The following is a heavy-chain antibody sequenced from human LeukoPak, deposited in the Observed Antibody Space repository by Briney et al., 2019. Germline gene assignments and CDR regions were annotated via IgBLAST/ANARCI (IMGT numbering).Heavy chain of an antibody. D-gene: IGHD6-13*01. V-gene: IGHV1-2*02. Sequence: ASVKVSCKASGYTFTGYYMHWVRQAPGQGLEWMGWINPNSGGTNYAQKFQGRVTMTRDTSISTAYMELSRLRSDDTAVYYCARGGLTAAGTYYYYYYMDVWGKGTTVTISS. J-gene: IGHJ6*03. CDR1: GYTFTGYY. CDR3: ARGGLTAAGTYYYYYYMDV. CDR2: INPNSGGT.